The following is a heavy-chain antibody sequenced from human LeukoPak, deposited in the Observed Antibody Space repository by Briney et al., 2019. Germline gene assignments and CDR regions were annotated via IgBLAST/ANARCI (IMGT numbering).Heavy chain of an antibody. V-gene: IGHV4-59*01. CDR3: ARDRTAMFRGYFDY. Sequence: PSETLSLTCTVSGGSISNYYWSWIRQPPRKGLEGMWYIYYSGSTNYNPSLKSRVTISVDTSKNQFSLKLSSVTAADTAVYYCARDRTAMFRGYFDYWGQGTLVTVSS. J-gene: IGHJ4*02. D-gene: IGHD5-18*01. CDR1: GGSISNYY. CDR2: IYYSGST.